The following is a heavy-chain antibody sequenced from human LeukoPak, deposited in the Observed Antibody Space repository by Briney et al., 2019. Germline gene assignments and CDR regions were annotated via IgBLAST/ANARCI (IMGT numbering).Heavy chain of an antibody. CDR3: ARSSGGQYQLPGGNWFDP. V-gene: IGHV4-39*07. D-gene: IGHD2-2*01. CDR2: IYYSGST. J-gene: IGHJ5*02. CDR1: GGSISSSSYY. Sequence: SETLSLTCTVSGGSISSSSYYWGWIRQPPGKGLEWIGSIYYSGSTYYNPSLKSRVTISVDTSKNQFSLKLSSVTAADTAVYYCARSSGGQYQLPGGNWFDPWGQGTLVTVSS.